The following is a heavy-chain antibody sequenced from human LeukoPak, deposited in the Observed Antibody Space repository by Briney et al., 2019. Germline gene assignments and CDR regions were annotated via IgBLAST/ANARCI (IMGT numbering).Heavy chain of an antibody. J-gene: IGHJ5*02. D-gene: IGHD2-2*01. V-gene: IGHV1-18*01. Sequence: ASVKVSCKASGYTFTSYGISWVRQAPGQGLEWMGWISAYNGNTNYAQKLQGRVTMTRDTSISTAYMELSRLRSDDTAVYYCAREMFRNCSSTSCYFDWFDPWGQGTLVTVSS. CDR2: ISAYNGNT. CDR1: GYTFTSYG. CDR3: AREMFRNCSSTSCYFDWFDP.